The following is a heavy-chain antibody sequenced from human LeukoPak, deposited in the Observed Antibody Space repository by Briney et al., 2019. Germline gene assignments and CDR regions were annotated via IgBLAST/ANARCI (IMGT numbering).Heavy chain of an antibody. Sequence: GGSLRLSCAASGFTFSSYEMNWVRQAPGKGLEWVSYISSSGSTIYYADSVKGRFTISRDTAKNSLYLQMNSLRAEDTALYYCARLKAAAGSNFDYWGQGTLVTVSS. CDR2: ISSSGSTI. V-gene: IGHV3-48*03. J-gene: IGHJ4*02. CDR3: ARLKAAAGSNFDY. D-gene: IGHD6-13*01. CDR1: GFTFSSYE.